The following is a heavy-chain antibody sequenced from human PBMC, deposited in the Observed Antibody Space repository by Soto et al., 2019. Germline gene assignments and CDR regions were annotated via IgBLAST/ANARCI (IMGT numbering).Heavy chain of an antibody. CDR2: IYYSGST. Sequence: SETLSLTCTVSGGSISSSSYYWGWIRQPPGKGLEWIGSIYYSGSTYYNPSLKSRVTISVDTSKNQFSLKLSSVTAADTAVYYFARHRGERGAFAVWGRGTMVPVSS. CDR1: GGSISSSSYY. V-gene: IGHV4-39*01. CDR3: ARHRGERGAFAV. J-gene: IGHJ3*01. D-gene: IGHD1-1*01.